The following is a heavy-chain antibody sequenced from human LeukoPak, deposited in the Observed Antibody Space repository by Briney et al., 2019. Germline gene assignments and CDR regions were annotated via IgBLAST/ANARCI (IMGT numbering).Heavy chain of an antibody. CDR1: GFTFSSCG. D-gene: IGHD1-14*01. V-gene: IGHV3-21*01. CDR3: ATETTGRHYDY. Sequence: GGSLRLSCAASGFTFSSCGFNWVRQAPGKGLEWVSSIGPTGTDRYYADSVRGRFTISRDNAKNSMYLQMDSLRDEDTAVYYCATETTGRHYDYWGQGTLLTVSS. CDR2: IGPTGTDR. J-gene: IGHJ4*02.